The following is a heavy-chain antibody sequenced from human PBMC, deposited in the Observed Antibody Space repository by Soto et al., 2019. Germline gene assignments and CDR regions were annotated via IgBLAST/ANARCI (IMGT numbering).Heavy chain of an antibody. D-gene: IGHD4-17*01. Sequence: PGGSLRLSCAASGFTFSTYSMNWVRQAPGKGLEWVSSISSGSRYIYYADSVKGRFTISRDDAKNSLYLQMNSLRAEDAAIYYCARDLYGDYASDFCGQGTRVTVSS. CDR2: ISSGSRYI. J-gene: IGHJ4*02. CDR3: ARDLYGDYASDF. CDR1: GFTFSTYS. V-gene: IGHV3-21*01.